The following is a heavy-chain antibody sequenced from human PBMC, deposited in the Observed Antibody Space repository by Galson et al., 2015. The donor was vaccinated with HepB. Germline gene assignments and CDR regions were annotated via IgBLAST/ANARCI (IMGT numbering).Heavy chain of an antibody. CDR3: AKSMATMEDYYYYYMDV. Sequence: SLRLSCAASGFTFSSFGMHWVRQAPGKGLEWVSVISYDGSNKYYADSVKGRFTISRDNSKNTLYLQMNSLRAEDTAVYYCAKSMATMEDYYYYYMDVWGKGTTVTVSS. D-gene: IGHD5-12*01. CDR2: ISYDGSNK. V-gene: IGHV3-30*18. CDR1: GFTFSSFG. J-gene: IGHJ6*03.